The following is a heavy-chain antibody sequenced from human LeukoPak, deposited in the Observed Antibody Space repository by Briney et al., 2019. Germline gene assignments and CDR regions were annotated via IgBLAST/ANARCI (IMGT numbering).Heavy chain of an antibody. V-gene: IGHV3-23*01. D-gene: IGHD5-18*01. CDR3: AKGSSGTAMVAYHFDY. CDR1: GFTFSSYA. CDR2: ISGSGGST. Sequence: PGGSLRLSCAASGFTFSSYAMSWVRQAPGKGLEWVSAISGSGGSTYYADSVKGRFTISRDNSKNTLYLQMNSLRAEDTAVYYCAKGSSGTAMVAYHFDYWGQGTLVTVSS. J-gene: IGHJ4*02.